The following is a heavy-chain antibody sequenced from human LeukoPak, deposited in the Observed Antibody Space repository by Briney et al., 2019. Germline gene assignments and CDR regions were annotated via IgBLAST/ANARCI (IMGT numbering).Heavy chain of an antibody. CDR3: AKDWSPGALVV. J-gene: IGHJ3*01. D-gene: IGHD1-14*01. V-gene: IGHV3-66*02. Sequence: GGSLRLSCAASGFTVSSNYMSWVRQAPGKGLEWVSVIYSGGSTYYADSVKGRFTISRDNSKNTLYLQMNSLRAEDTAVYYCAKDWSPGALVVWGQGTMVTVSS. CDR1: GFTVSSNY. CDR2: IYSGGST.